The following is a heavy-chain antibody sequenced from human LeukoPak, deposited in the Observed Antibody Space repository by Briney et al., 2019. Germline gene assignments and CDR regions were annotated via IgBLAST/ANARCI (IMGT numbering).Heavy chain of an antibody. Sequence: SETLSLTCTVSGGSIRSGSYYWSWIRQPAGKVLEWIGRIYTSGSTNYNPSLKSRVTISVDTSKNQFSLKLSSVTAADTAVYYCAGKPRYCTNGVCTDYWGQGTLVTVSS. V-gene: IGHV4-61*02. D-gene: IGHD2-8*01. J-gene: IGHJ4*02. CDR2: IYTSGST. CDR3: AGKPRYCTNGVCTDY. CDR1: GGSIRSGSYY.